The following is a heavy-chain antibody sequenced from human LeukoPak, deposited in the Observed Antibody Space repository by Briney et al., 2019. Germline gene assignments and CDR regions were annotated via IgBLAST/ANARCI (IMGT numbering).Heavy chain of an antibody. D-gene: IGHD5-18*01. V-gene: IGHV1-69*13. J-gene: IGHJ4*02. CDR2: IIPIFGTA. CDR3: ARGSRGYSYGSVGYYFDY. CDR1: GGTFSSYA. Sequence: SVKVSCKASGGTFSSYAISWVRQAPGQGLEWMGGIIPIFGTANYAQKFQGRVTITADESTSTAYMELSSLRSEDTAVYYCARGSRGYSYGSVGYYFDYWGQGTLVTVSS.